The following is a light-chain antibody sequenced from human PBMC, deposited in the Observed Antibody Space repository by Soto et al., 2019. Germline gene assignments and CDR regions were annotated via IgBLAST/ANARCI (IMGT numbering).Light chain of an antibody. J-gene: IGKJ2*02. CDR2: DAS. CDR1: QSISHW. CDR3: QRYIAYPCT. V-gene: IGKV1-5*01. Sequence: DIQMTQSPSTLSAFIGDTVTITCLASQSISHWLACYQQRPGRAPKLLIYDASSLESGVASRFSGSGSGTEFTLTISSLQPDGFATCYYQRYIAYPCTFGQGAKLEIK.